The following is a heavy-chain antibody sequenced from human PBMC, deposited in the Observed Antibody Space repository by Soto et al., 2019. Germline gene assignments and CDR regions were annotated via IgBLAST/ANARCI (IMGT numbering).Heavy chain of an antibody. CDR3: ARALTTSNIAALPAPYFDY. D-gene: IGHD6-6*01. J-gene: IGHJ4*02. CDR1: GGSISSGGYY. V-gene: IGHV4-31*03. Sequence: PSETLSLTCTVSGGSISSGGYYWSWIRQHPGKGLEWIGYIYYSGSTYYNPSLKSRVTISVDTSKNQFSLKLSSVTAADTAVYYCARALTTSNIAALPAPYFDYWGQGTLVTVYS. CDR2: IYYSGST.